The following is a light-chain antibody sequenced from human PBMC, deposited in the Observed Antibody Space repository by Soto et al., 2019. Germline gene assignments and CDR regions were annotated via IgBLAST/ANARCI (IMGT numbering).Light chain of an antibody. CDR3: NSYITGGTVV. V-gene: IGLV2-14*03. Sequence: QSALTQPASVSGSPGQSITISCTGSNSDIGGYNFVSWYQQHPGKAPKLIIYDVNNRPSGVSHRFSGSKSGNTASLTISGLQPDDEAEYHCNSYITGGTVVFGGGTKL. CDR2: DVN. CDR1: NSDIGGYNF. J-gene: IGLJ2*01.